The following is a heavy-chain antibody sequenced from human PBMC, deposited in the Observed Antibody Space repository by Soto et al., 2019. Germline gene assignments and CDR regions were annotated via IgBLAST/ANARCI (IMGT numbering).Heavy chain of an antibody. J-gene: IGHJ6*02. D-gene: IGHD2-8*01. CDR3: ATMGHCSNGVCTYYYYGMDV. CDR2: IKSKIDGGTS. Sequence: GGSLRLSCGASGFTFSHAWMNWVRQAPGKGLEWVGRIKSKIDGGTSDYAAPVKGRFSISRDDSKDTLFLQMNSLKTEDTAVYFCATMGHCSNGVCTYYYYGMDVWGLGTTVTVSS. V-gene: IGHV3-15*07. CDR1: GFTFSHAW.